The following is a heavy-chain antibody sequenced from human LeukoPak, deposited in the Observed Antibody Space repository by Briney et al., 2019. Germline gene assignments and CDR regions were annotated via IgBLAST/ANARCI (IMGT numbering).Heavy chain of an antibody. D-gene: IGHD7-27*01. Sequence: ASVKVSCKASGYIFTDYYMHWVRQAPGQELGWMGRINPNSGGTNYAQKFQGRVTMTRDTSISTAYMELSRLTSDDTAVYYCARDHNWGPDYWGQGTLVSVSS. CDR1: GYIFTDYY. J-gene: IGHJ4*02. CDR3: ARDHNWGPDY. V-gene: IGHV1/OR15-1*04. CDR2: INPNSGGT.